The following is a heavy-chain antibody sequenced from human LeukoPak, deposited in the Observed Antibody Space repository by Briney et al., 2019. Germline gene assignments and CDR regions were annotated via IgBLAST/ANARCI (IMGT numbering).Heavy chain of an antibody. J-gene: IGHJ4*02. CDR3: ARGRTAAGELDY. CDR2: MNPNSGNT. Sequence: HRASVRVSCKASGYTFTAYYMHWVRQAPGQGLEWMGWMNPNSGNTGYAQKFQGRVTITRNTSISTAYMELSSLRSEDTAVYYCARGRTAAGELDYWDQGTLVTVSS. D-gene: IGHD6-13*01. V-gene: IGHV1-8*03. CDR1: GYTFTAYY.